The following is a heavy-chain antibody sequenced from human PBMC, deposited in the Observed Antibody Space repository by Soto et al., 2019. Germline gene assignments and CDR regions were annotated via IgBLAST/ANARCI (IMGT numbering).Heavy chain of an antibody. CDR1: GYTFTSYG. D-gene: IGHD3-10*01. J-gene: IGHJ5*02. CDR3: ARDVTMVRGVIPNWFDP. Sequence: ASVKVSCKASGYTFTSYGISWVRQAPGQGLEWMGWISAYNGNTNYAQKLQGRVTMTTDTSTSTAYMELRSLRSEDTAVYYCARDVTMVRGVIPNWFDPWGQGTLVTVSS. CDR2: ISAYNGNT. V-gene: IGHV1-18*01.